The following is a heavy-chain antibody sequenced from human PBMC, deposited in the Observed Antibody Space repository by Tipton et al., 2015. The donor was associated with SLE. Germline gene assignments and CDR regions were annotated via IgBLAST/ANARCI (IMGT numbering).Heavy chain of an antibody. CDR1: GGSISSIIYY. CDR3: ARAGTGVANTYWYFDL. CDR2: INHSGST. Sequence: TLSLTCTVSGGSISSIIYYWGWIRQPPGKGLEWIGEINHSGSTNYNPSLKSRVTISVDTSKNQFSLKLSSVTAADTAVYYCARAGTGVANTYWYFDLWGRGTLVTVSS. D-gene: IGHD5-12*01. J-gene: IGHJ2*01. V-gene: IGHV4-39*07.